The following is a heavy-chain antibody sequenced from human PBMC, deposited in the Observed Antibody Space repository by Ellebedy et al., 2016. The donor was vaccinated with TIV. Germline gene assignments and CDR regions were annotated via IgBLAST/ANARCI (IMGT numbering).Heavy chain of an antibody. J-gene: IGHJ4*02. V-gene: IGHV4-61*08. D-gene: IGHD2-2*01. CDR1: SGSVSSSGYY. CDR2: SYYSGIT. CDR3: ARSCSPSCWECLEY. Sequence: SETLSLXCTVSSGSVSSSGYYWSWIRQPPGKGLEWIGFSYYSGITHYNPSLQSRVAISLDSSKTQFSLELNSVTAADTAVYFCARSCSPSCWECLEYWGQGVLVTVSS.